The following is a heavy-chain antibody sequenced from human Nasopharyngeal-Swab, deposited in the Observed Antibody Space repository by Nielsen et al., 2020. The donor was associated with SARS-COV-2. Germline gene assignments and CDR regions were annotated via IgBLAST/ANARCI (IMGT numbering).Heavy chain of an antibody. D-gene: IGHD5-24*01. J-gene: IGHJ6*02. CDR2: ISSSSSTI. V-gene: IGHV3-48*02. CDR3: AREPGYNFYYGMDV. Sequence: GGSLRLSCAASGFTFSSYSMNWVRQAPGKGLEWVSYISSSSSTIYYADSVKGRFTISRDNAKNSLYLQMNSLRDEDTAVYYCAREPGYNFYYGMDVWGQGTTVTASS. CDR1: GFTFSSYS.